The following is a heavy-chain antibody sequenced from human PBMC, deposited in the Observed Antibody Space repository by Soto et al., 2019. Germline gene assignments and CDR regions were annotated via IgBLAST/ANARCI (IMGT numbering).Heavy chain of an antibody. CDR1: GGSISSGGYY. J-gene: IGHJ5*02. CDR3: ARLYQGPATAWFDP. CDR2: IYYSGST. Sequence: PSETLSLTCTVSGGSISSGGYYWSWIRQHPGKGLEWIGYIYYSGSTYYNPSLKSRVTISVDTSKNQFSLKLSSVTAADTAVYYWARLYQGPATAWFDPWGQGTLVTVSS. V-gene: IGHV4-31*03. D-gene: IGHD2-2*01.